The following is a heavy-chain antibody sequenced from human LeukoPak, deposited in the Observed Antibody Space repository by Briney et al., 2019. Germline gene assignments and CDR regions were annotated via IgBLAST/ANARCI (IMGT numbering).Heavy chain of an antibody. CDR3: ARERLLWFGESGDAFDI. CDR2: IYYSGST. J-gene: IGHJ3*02. D-gene: IGHD3-10*01. V-gene: IGHV4-39*07. Sequence: SETLSLTCTVSGGSVSSSSYYWGWIRQPPGKGLEWIGSIYYSGSTYYNPSLKSRVTMSVDTSKNQFSLKLSSVTAADTAVYYCARERLLWFGESGDAFDIWGQGTMVTVSS. CDR1: GGSVSSSSYY.